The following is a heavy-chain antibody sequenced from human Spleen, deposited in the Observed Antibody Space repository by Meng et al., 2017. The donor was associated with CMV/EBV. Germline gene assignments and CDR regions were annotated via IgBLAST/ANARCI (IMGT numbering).Heavy chain of an antibody. CDR2: IGYDGSNK. J-gene: IGHJ4*02. CDR3: ARDEGYCNSASCYKSRFDY. V-gene: IGHV3-30-3*01. Sequence: LSLTCTVSGDSFSSSTYYWGWIRQPPGKGLEWVAFIGYDGSNKYYVDSVKGRFTISRDNSKNTVYLQMNSLRREDTAVYYCARDEGYCNSASCYKSRFDYWGQGTVVTVSS. D-gene: IGHD2-2*02. CDR1: GDSFSSST.